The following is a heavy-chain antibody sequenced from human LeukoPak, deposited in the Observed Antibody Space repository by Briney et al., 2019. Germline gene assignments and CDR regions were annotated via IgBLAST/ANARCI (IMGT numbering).Heavy chain of an antibody. J-gene: IGHJ4*02. Sequence: PGGSLRLSCAASGFTFSSHWMDWVRQAPGKGLEWVANIKQDGSESYYLDSVKGRFTISRDNAKSSLYLQMNSLRAEDTALYYCARDWGEDHRGIAYWGQGTLVTVSS. CDR2: IKQDGSES. V-gene: IGHV3-7*01. D-gene: IGHD3-16*01. CDR3: ARDWGEDHRGIAY. CDR1: GFTFSSHW.